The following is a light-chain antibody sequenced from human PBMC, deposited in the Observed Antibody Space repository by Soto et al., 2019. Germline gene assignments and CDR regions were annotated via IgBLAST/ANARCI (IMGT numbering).Light chain of an antibody. V-gene: IGKV3-20*01. CDR2: GAS. CDR3: QQYGSSRGVT. Sequence: EIVLTQSPGTLSLSPGERATLSCRASQSVSSSYLAWYQQKPGQAPRLLIYGASSRATGIPDRFSGSGSGTDFPLTISGLEPEDFEVYYCQQYGSSRGVTFGPGTKVDIK. J-gene: IGKJ3*01. CDR1: QSVSSSY.